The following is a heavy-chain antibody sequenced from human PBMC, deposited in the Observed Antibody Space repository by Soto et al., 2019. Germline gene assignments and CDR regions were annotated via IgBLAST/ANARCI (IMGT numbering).Heavy chain of an antibody. CDR1: GFTFSTHA. V-gene: IGHV3-21*05. CDR2: ISSSSSYT. D-gene: IGHD5-12*01. J-gene: IGHJ4*02. CDR3: ARDHHRYSGYDYVDY. Sequence: GGSLRLSCAASGFTFSTHAMNWVRQAPGKGLEWVSYISSSSSYTNYADSVKGRSTISRDNAKNTLYLQMNSLRAEDTAVYYCARDHHRYSGYDYVDYWGQGTLVTVSS.